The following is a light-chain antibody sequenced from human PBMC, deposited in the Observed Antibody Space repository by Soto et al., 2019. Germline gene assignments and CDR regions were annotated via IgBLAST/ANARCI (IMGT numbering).Light chain of an antibody. Sequence: QSALTQPAPVSGSPGQSIALSCTGTGSDAGGYNYVSWYQQHPGKAPKLMIYDVSNRPSGVSDRFSGSKSGNTASLTISGLQAEDEAEYYCSSYTGSNTVVFGVGAKVTV. V-gene: IGLV2-14*01. CDR2: DVS. CDR3: SSYTGSNTVV. J-gene: IGLJ2*01. CDR1: GSDAGGYNY.